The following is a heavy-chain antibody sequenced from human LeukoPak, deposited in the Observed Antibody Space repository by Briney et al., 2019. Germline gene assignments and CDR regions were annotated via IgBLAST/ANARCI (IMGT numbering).Heavy chain of an antibody. D-gene: IGHD3-10*02. J-gene: IGHJ6*02. Sequence: PGGSLRLSCAASGFTFSSYAMGWVRQAPGKGLEWVSTITGSGGSTYYADSVKGRFTISRDNSKSMLFLQLNSLRAEDTALYYCARDLHYYVAMDVWGQGTTVTVSS. V-gene: IGHV3-23*01. CDR1: GFTFSSYA. CDR3: ARDLHYYVAMDV. CDR2: ITGSGGST.